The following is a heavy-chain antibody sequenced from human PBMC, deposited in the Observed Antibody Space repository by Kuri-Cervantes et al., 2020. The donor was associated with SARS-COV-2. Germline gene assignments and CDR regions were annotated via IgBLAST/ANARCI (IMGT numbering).Heavy chain of an antibody. CDR1: GFTFSSYA. D-gene: IGHD2-21*01. J-gene: IGHJ4*02. CDR2: ISYDGSNK. Sequence: GGSLRLSCAASGFTFSSYAMHWVRQAPGKGLEWVAVISYDGSNKYYADSVKGRFTISRDNSKNTLYLQMNSLRAEDTAVFYCARERVGVPDYWGQGTLVTVSS. CDR3: ARERVGVPDY. V-gene: IGHV3-30-3*01.